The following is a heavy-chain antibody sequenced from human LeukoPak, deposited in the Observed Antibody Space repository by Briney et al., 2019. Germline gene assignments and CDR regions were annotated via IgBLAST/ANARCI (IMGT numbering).Heavy chain of an antibody. Sequence: PGGSLRPSCAASGFTFSDYAMSWVRQAPGKGLEWVSTISGSGRTTYYADSVKGRFTISRDNSKNTLYLQMDTLRADDTAVYYCARISSSWFFDFWGQGTLVTVSS. CDR2: ISGSGRTT. CDR3: ARISSSWFFDF. D-gene: IGHD6-13*01. V-gene: IGHV3-23*01. CDR1: GFTFSDYA. J-gene: IGHJ4*02.